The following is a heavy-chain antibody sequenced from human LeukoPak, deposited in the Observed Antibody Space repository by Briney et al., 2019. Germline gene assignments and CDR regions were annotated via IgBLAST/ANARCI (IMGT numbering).Heavy chain of an antibody. CDR3: ASGGGYQLLWSNYYYYYGMDV. CDR1: GGSISSYY. J-gene: IGHJ6*02. D-gene: IGHD2-2*01. Sequence: SETLSLTCTVSGGSISSYYWSWIRQPPGKGLEWIGYIYYSGSTNYNPSLKSRVTISVDTSKNQFSLKLSSVTAADTAVYYCASGGGYQLLWSNYYYYYGMDVWGQGTTVTVSS. CDR2: IYYSGST. V-gene: IGHV4-59*08.